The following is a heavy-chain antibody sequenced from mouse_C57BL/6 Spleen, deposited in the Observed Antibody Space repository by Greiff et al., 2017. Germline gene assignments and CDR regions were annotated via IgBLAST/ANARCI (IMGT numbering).Heavy chain of an antibody. V-gene: IGHV1-81*01. D-gene: IGHD1-1*01. J-gene: IGHJ1*03. Sequence: VQLQQSGAELARPGASVKLSCKASGYTFTSYGISWVKQRTGQGLEWIGEIYPRSGNTYYNEKFKGKATLTADKSSSTAYMELRSLTSEDSAVYFCARWLITTVVATSWYFEVWGTGTTVTVSS. CDR3: ARWLITTVVATSWYFEV. CDR1: GYTFTSYG. CDR2: IYPRSGNT.